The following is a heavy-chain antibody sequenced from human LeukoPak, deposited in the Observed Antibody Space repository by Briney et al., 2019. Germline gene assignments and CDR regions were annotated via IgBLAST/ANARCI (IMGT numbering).Heavy chain of an antibody. CDR3: ARDLPLWFGELLGLNYYYMDV. CDR1: GGTFSSYA. J-gene: IGHJ6*03. V-gene: IGHV1-69*05. D-gene: IGHD3-10*01. Sequence: GASVKVSCKASGGTFSSYAITWVRQAPGQGLECMGGIIPLFGTTNYAQKLQGRVTMTTDTSTSTAYMELRSLRSDDTAVYYCARDLPLWFGELLGLNYYYMDVWGKGTTVTISS. CDR2: IIPLFGTT.